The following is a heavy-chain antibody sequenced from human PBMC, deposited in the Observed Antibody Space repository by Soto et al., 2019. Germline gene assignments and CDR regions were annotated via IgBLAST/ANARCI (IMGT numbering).Heavy chain of an antibody. CDR3: ARSRSSFGEFYY. J-gene: IGHJ4*02. CDR2: INPNSGGT. D-gene: IGHD3-10*01. V-gene: IGHV1-2*04. Sequence: ASVKVSCKSSGYTFTVYDMHWVLQAPGQGLEWMGWINPNSGGTNYAQKFQGWVTMTRDTSISTAYMELSRLRSDDTAVYYCARSRSSFGEFYYWGQGTLVTVSS. CDR1: GYTFTVYD.